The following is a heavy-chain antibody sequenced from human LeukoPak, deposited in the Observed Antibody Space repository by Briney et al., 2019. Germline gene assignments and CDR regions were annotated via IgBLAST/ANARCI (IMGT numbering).Heavy chain of an antibody. J-gene: IGHJ4*02. Sequence: PGGSLRLSCAASGFTFSSYWMHCVRQAPGKGLVWVSRINSDGSSTSYADSVKGRFTISRDNAKNTLYLQMNSLRAEDTAVYYCARAVRAKIYEFWSGYHTDYWGQGTLVTVSS. CDR3: ARAVRAKIYEFWSGYHTDY. D-gene: IGHD3-3*01. V-gene: IGHV3-74*01. CDR2: INSDGSST. CDR1: GFTFSSYW.